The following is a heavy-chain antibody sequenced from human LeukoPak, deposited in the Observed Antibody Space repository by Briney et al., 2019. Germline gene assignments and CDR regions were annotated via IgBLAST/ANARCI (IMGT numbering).Heavy chain of an antibody. V-gene: IGHV3-66*02. J-gene: IGHJ4*02. CDR3: ARKTSSFSPLDY. Sequence: GGSLRLSCAASGFTVSNNYMSWVRQAPGKGLERVSVIYSGGSTYYADSVKGRFTISRDNSRNTLYLQMNGLRAEDTAVYYCARKTSSFSPLDYWGQGTLVTVSS. CDR2: IYSGGST. CDR1: GFTVSNNY. D-gene: IGHD3-3*02.